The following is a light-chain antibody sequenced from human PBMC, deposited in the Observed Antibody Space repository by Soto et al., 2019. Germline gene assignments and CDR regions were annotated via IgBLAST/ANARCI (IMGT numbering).Light chain of an antibody. J-gene: IGKJ2*01. CDR2: GAS. CDR1: QSIISSY. CDR3: QQYGSSYT. V-gene: IGKV3-20*01. Sequence: EIVLTQSPDTLSLSPGERATLSCRASQSIISSYLAWYQQKPGQAPRLLLFGASARATGIPERFSGYGAGADFTLTISRLEPEDSAVYYCQQYGSSYTFGQGTKLGIK.